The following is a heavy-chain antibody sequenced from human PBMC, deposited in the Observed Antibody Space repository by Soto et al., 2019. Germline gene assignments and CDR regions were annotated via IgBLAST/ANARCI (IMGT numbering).Heavy chain of an antibody. CDR2: ISYSGST. D-gene: IGHD5-18*01. Sequence: SETLSLTCTISGDSINNYLWNWIRQSPGKGLEWIGYISYSGSTSYNPSLQSRVTISSDTSKNQFSLELSSVTAADTAVYYCARARQRDTGRGLDVCGQGTTVTVYS. CDR3: ARARQRDTGRGLDV. V-gene: IGHV4-59*01. CDR1: GDSINNYL. J-gene: IGHJ6*02.